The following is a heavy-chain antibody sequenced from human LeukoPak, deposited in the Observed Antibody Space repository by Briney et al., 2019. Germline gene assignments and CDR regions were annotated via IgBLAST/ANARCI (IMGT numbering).Heavy chain of an antibody. D-gene: IGHD3-22*01. Sequence: GGSLRLSCAASGFTFSSYWMSWVRQAPGKGLEWVAYISTNDRTTYYADSVKGRFTISRDNAKNSLYLHMNSLRAEDTAVYYCARESYSSGYYYDYWGQGTLVTVSS. CDR3: ARESYSSGYYYDY. CDR2: ISTNDRTT. CDR1: GFTFSSYW. J-gene: IGHJ4*02. V-gene: IGHV3-48*01.